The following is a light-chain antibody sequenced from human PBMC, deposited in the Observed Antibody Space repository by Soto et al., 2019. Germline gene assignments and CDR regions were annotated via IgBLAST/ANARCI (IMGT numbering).Light chain of an antibody. CDR3: MQALQSPRT. V-gene: IGKV2-28*01. CDR2: LGS. J-gene: IGKJ2*01. CDR1: KSLLHSNGYNS. Sequence: DIVMTQSPLSLTVTPGEPASISCTSSKSLLHSNGYNSLDWYPQKPGQSPQLLIYLGSNLASGVHDRFSGSGSGTDFTLKISRAEAEDVVVYYCMQALQSPRTFGQVTKLEIK.